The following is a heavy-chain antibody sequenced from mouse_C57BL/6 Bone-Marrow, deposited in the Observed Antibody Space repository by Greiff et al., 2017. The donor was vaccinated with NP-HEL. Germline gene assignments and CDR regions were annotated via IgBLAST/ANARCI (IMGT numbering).Heavy chain of an antibody. D-gene: IGHD1-1*01. CDR1: GYAFTNYL. Sequence: QVQLQQSGAELVRPGTSVKVSCKASGYAFTNYLIEWVKQRPGQGLEWIGVINPGSGGTNYNEKFKGKATLTADKSSSTAYMQLSSLTSEDSAVYFCARDFRDYGSRWAWFAYWGQGTLVTVSA. V-gene: IGHV1-54*01. CDR2: INPGSGGT. J-gene: IGHJ3*01. CDR3: ARDFRDYGSRWAWFAY.